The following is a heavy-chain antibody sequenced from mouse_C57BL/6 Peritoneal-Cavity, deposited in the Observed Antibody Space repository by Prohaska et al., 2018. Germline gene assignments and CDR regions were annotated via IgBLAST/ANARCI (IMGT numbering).Heavy chain of an antibody. CDR1: GYTFTSYW. V-gene: IGHV1-55*01. CDR3: ANQAYFDY. D-gene: IGHD3-2*02. Sequence: SVKMSCKASGYTFTSYWITWVKQRPGHGLEWIGDIYPGSGSTNYNEKFKSKATLTVDTSSSTAYMQLSSLTSEDSAVYYCANQAYFDYWGQGTTLTVSS. CDR2: IYPGSGST. J-gene: IGHJ2*01.